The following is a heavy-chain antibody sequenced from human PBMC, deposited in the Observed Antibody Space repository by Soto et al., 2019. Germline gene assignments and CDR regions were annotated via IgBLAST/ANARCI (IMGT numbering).Heavy chain of an antibody. Sequence: LGESLKISCKGSGYSFTSYWIGWVRQMPGKGLEWMGRIDPSDSYTNYSPSFQGHVTISADKSISTAYLQWSSLKASDTAMYYCARQPGIAVAGTRRWGQGTLVTVSS. CDR3: ARQPGIAVAGTRR. CDR2: IDPSDSYT. CDR1: GYSFTSYW. D-gene: IGHD6-19*01. V-gene: IGHV5-10-1*01. J-gene: IGHJ4*02.